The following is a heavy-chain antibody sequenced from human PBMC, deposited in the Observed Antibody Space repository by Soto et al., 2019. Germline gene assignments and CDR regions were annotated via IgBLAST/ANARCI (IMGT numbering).Heavy chain of an antibody. CDR2: ISGSGGTS. V-gene: IGHV3-23*01. Sequence: DVELSESGGGLVQPGGSLRLSCAASGFNFRSYAMSWVRWAPGKGLEWVSAISGSGGTSYFADSVRGRFTISRDNSKNTLYLQLSSLRVEDTAEYFCAKGRGSSWTIDYWGHGTLVTVSS. CDR3: AKGRGSSWTIDY. D-gene: IGHD6-13*01. J-gene: IGHJ4*01. CDR1: GFNFRSYA.